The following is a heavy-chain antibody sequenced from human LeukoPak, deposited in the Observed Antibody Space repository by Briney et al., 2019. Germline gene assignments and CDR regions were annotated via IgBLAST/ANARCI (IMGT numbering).Heavy chain of an antibody. CDR3: TTVGGPYSSSSLSN. CDR1: GFTFSNAW. J-gene: IGHJ4*02. Sequence: GGSLRLSCAASGFTFSNAWMSWVRQAPGKGLEWVGRIKSKTDGGKTDYAAAVKGRFTISRDDSKDTLYLQMDSLKTEDTAVYYCTTVGGPYSSSSLSNWGQGTLVTVSS. CDR2: IKSKTDGGKT. V-gene: IGHV3-15*01. D-gene: IGHD6-6*01.